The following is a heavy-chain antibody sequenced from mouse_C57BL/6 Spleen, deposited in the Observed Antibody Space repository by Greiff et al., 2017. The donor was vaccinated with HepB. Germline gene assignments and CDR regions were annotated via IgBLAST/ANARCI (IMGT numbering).Heavy chain of an antibody. CDR1: GYTFTSYW. V-gene: IGHV1-55*01. J-gene: IGHJ1*03. Sequence: VQLQQSGAELVKPGASVKMSCKASGYTFTSYWITWVKQRPGQGLEWIGDIYPGSGSTNYNEKFKSKATLTVDTSSSTAYMQLSSLTSEDSAVYDCARGNYGSDWYVDVWGTGTTVTVSS. CDR2: IYPGSGST. D-gene: IGHD1-1*01. CDR3: ARGNYGSDWYVDV.